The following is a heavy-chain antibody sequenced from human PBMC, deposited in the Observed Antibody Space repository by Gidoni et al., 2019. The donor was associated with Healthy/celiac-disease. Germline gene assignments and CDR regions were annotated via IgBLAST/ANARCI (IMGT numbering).Heavy chain of an antibody. CDR1: GFTFSNAW. CDR3: TTAPAPEWELVGYFDY. J-gene: IGHJ4*02. V-gene: IGHV3-15*01. CDR2: IKSKTDGGTT. D-gene: IGHD1-26*01. Sequence: EVQLVESGGGLVKPGGSLRLSWAASGFTFSNAWMSWVRQAPGKGLEWFGRIKSKTDGGTTDYAAPVKGRFTISRDDSKNTLYLQMNSLKTEDTAVYYCTTAPAPEWELVGYFDYWGQGTLVTVSS.